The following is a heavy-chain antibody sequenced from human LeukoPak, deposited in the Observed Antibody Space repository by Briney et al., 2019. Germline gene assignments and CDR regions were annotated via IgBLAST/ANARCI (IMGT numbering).Heavy chain of an antibody. D-gene: IGHD3-10*01. Sequence: GGSLRLSCAASGFTVSAYAMAWVRQAPGKGLEWVSTIYDDNTYYADSVKGRFAISTDNSKNTLYLQMNSLRVEDTAVYFCAARKVRGVWFYLDYWGQGTLDTVSS. J-gene: IGHJ4*02. V-gene: IGHV3-23*01. CDR3: AARKVRGVWFYLDY. CDR1: GFTVSAYA. CDR2: IYDDNT.